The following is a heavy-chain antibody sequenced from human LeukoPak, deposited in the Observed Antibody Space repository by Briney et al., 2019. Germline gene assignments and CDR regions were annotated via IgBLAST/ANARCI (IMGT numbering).Heavy chain of an antibody. V-gene: IGHV3-21*01. CDR2: ISSSSSYI. Sequence: GGSLRLSCAGSGFTFSSYSMNWVRQAPGKGLEWVSSISSSSSYIYYAGSVKGRFTISRDNAKNSLYLQMNSLRAEDTAVYYCARDGAMGHFDYWGQGTLVTVSS. CDR3: ARDGAMGHFDY. D-gene: IGHD4/OR15-4a*01. J-gene: IGHJ4*02. CDR1: GFTFSSYS.